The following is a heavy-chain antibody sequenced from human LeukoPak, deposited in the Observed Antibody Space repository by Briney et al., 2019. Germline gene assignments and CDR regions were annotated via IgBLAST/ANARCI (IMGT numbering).Heavy chain of an antibody. Sequence: GASVKVSCKDSGGTFSSYAISWVRQAPGQGLEWMGGISPIFGTANYAQKFQGRVTITADESTSTAYMELSSLRSEDTAVYYCARNLECRKYSSSSCYYYYMDVWGKGTMLAVSS. D-gene: IGHD6-6*01. CDR1: GGTFSSYA. V-gene: IGHV1-69*13. J-gene: IGHJ6*03. CDR3: ARNLECRKYSSSSCYYYYMDV. CDR2: ISPIFGTA.